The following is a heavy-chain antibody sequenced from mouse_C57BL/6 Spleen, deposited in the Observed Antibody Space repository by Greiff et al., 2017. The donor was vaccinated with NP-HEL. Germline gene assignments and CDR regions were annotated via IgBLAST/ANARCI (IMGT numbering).Heavy chain of an antibody. Sequence: EVQLVESGEGLVTPFFSFKLSFVSSVFPFRRSAMSWVRPPPEKRLEWVAYISSVFSSLYDADTVKGRFTISRDNARNTLYLQMSSLKSEDTARYYCTRDHYGYDEKGSYFDYWGQGTTRTVSS. CDR2: ISSVFSSL. D-gene: IGHD2-14*01. CDR1: VFPFRRSA. J-gene: IGHJ2*01. V-gene: IGHV5-9-1*02. CDR3: TRDHYGYDEKGSYFDY.